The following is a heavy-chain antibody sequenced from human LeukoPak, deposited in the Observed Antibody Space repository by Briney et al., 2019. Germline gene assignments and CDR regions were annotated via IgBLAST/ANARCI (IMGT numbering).Heavy chain of an antibody. Sequence: QSGGSLRLSCAASGFTFDDYAMHWVRQAPGKGLEWVSGISWNSGSIGYADSVKGRFTISRDNAKNSLYLQMNSLRAEDTALYYCAKGLERESRLDSWGQGTLVTVSS. V-gene: IGHV3-9*01. CDR1: GFTFDDYA. J-gene: IGHJ4*02. CDR2: ISWNSGSI. CDR3: AKGLERESRLDS. D-gene: IGHD1-1*01.